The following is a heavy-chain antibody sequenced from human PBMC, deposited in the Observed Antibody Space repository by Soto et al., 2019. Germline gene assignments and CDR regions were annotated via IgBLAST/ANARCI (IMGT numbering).Heavy chain of an antibody. CDR3: ARVLGYCSRTSCYPTPGRWIRFGGWSDP. CDR1: GWSFSGYY. J-gene: IGHJ5*02. Sequence: ETLSLTCAVYGWSFSGYYWSWIRQPPGKGLEWIGEINHSGSTNYNPSLKSRVTISVDTSKNQFSLKLSSVTAADTAVYYCARVLGYCSRTSCYPTPGRWIRFGGWSDPWCEGTLVTV. V-gene: IGHV4-34*01. CDR2: INHSGST. D-gene: IGHD2-2*03.